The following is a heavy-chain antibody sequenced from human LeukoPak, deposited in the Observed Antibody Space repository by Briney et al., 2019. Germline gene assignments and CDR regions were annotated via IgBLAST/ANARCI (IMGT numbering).Heavy chain of an antibody. CDR2: IYHSGTT. CDR3: AAEYEYGDYDY. Sequence: SETLSLICTVSGVSLSSHYWYWIRQSPGQGLEWIGYIYHSGTTKYNPSLKSRVTISADTSKSQFSLTVSSVTAADTAVYYCAAEYEYGDYDYWGQGTLVTVSS. CDR1: GVSLSSHY. D-gene: IGHD4-17*01. J-gene: IGHJ4*02. V-gene: IGHV4-59*11.